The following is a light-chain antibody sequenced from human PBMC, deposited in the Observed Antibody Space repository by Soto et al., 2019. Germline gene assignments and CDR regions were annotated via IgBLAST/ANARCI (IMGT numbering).Light chain of an antibody. Sequence: QSAVAQPPSASVSPGQSVTISCTGTKNDIGVYDFVSWYQHHPGKAPRLIIYEVVQRPSGVPDRFSGSKSGNTASLTVSGLQAADEADYFCKSYAGSNTYVFGSGTKATVL. CDR3: KSYAGSNTYV. CDR2: EVV. CDR1: KNDIGVYDF. V-gene: IGLV2-8*01. J-gene: IGLJ1*01.